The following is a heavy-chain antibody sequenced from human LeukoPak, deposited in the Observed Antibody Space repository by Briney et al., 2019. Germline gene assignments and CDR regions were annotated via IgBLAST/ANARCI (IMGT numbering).Heavy chain of an antibody. D-gene: IGHD3-22*01. CDR3: ARVGDSSGYYYVRDAFDI. CDR1: GYTFTSYY. V-gene: IGHV1-46*01. CDR2: INPSGGST. Sequence: ASVKVSCKASGYTFTSYYMHWVRQAPGQGLEWMGIINPSGGSTSYAQKFQGRVTMTRDTSTSTVYMELSSLRSEDTAVYYCARVGDSSGYYYVRDAFDIWGQGTMVTVSS. J-gene: IGHJ3*02.